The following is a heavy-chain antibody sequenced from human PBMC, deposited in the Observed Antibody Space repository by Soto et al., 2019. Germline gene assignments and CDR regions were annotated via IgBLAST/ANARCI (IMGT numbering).Heavy chain of an antibody. CDR3: ARDPGDY. CDR2: IYPSMNT. Sequence: QVQLQESGPGLVKPSETLSLTCTVSRGSISSYYWGWIRQPAGKGLEWIGHIYPSMNTNYNPSLKSRVSMSVDTSKNQFSLKLSSVPAADTAVYYCARDPGDYWGQGTLVTVSS. J-gene: IGHJ4*02. CDR1: RGSISSYY. V-gene: IGHV4-4*07.